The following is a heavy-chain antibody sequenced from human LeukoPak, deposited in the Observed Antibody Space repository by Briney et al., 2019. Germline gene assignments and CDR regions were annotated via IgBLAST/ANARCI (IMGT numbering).Heavy chain of an antibody. CDR1: GFKFNNAW. J-gene: IGHJ4*02. CDR2: IKSATEGGTT. D-gene: IGHD1-26*01. Sequence: GGSLRLSCTASGFKFNNAWMSCVRQAPGEGLEWVGHIKSATEGGTTDYVAPVRGRFAVSRDDSKNTMCMQINRLRTEDTGVYYCICGSEPLWGEGTLVTVSS. CDR3: ICGSEPL. V-gene: IGHV3-15*01.